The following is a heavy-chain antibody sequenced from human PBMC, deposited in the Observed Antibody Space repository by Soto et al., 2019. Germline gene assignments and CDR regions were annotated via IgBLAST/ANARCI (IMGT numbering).Heavy chain of an antibody. CDR2: IYYSGST. Sequence: PSETLSLTCTVSGGSISSYYWSWIRQPPGKGLEWIGYIYYSGSTNYNPSLKSRVTISVDTSKNQFSLKLSSVTAADTAVYYCARGGSRITMVRGVTLFDYWGQGTLVTVSS. J-gene: IGHJ4*02. CDR3: ARGGSRITMVRGVTLFDY. D-gene: IGHD3-10*01. CDR1: GGSISSYY. V-gene: IGHV4-59*12.